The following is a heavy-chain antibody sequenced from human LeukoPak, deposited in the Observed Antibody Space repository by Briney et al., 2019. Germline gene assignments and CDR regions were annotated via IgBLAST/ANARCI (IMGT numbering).Heavy chain of an antibody. J-gene: IGHJ5*02. CDR3: AKGIAAAGNWFDP. Sequence: GRSLRLSCAASGFTFDDYAMPWVRQAPGKGLEWVSGISWNSGSIGYADSVKGRFTISRDNAKNSLYLQMNSLRAEDTALYYCAKGIAAAGNWFDPWGQGTLVTVSS. D-gene: IGHD6-13*01. CDR2: ISWNSGSI. V-gene: IGHV3-9*01. CDR1: GFTFDDYA.